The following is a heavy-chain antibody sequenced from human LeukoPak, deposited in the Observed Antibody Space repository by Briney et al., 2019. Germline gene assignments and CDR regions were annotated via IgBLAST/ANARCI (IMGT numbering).Heavy chain of an antibody. CDR3: ARGGVNGYNPFDY. CDR2: INPNSGGT. J-gene: IGHJ4*02. D-gene: IGHD5-24*01. Sequence: ASVKVSCKASGYTFADYYMHWVRQAPGQGLEWMGWINPNSGGTNYAQRFQGRVTMTRDTSISTTCMELSSLRSDDTAVYYCARGGVNGYNPFDYWGQGTLVTVSS. V-gene: IGHV1-2*02. CDR1: GYTFADYY.